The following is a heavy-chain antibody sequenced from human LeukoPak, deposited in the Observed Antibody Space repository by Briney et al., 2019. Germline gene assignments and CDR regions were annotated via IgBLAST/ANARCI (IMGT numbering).Heavy chain of an antibody. D-gene: IGHD3-16*02. CDR2: ISYDGSDK. CDR3: ARGRGMITFGGVIVPIDY. CDR1: GFTFGSFA. J-gene: IGHJ4*02. V-gene: IGHV3-30*04. Sequence: PGTSLRLSCAASGFTFGSFAIHWVRQAPVKGLEWVALISYDGSDKYYADSVKGRFTISRDNSKNTLYLQMNSLGAEDTAVYYCARGRGMITFGGVIVPIDYWGQGTLVTVSS.